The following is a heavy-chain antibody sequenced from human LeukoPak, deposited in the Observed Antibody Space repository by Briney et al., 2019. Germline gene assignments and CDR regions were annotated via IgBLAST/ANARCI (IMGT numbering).Heavy chain of an antibody. D-gene: IGHD1-1*01. CDR3: ARGNGDYAFDY. V-gene: IGHV3-30*04. Sequence: GGSLRLSCAASGFTFSSYAMHWVRQAPGKGLEWVAVISYDGSNKYYADSVKGRFTISRDNSKNTLYLQMNSLRAEDTAVYYCARGNGDYAFDYWGQGALVTVSS. CDR1: GFTFSSYA. CDR2: ISYDGSNK. J-gene: IGHJ4*02.